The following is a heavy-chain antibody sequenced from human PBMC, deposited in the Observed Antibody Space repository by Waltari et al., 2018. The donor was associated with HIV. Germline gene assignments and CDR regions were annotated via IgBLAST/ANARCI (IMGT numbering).Heavy chain of an antibody. CDR2: IYYSGST. CDR3: ARADIVLMVYAPHFDY. V-gene: IGHV4-39*01. CDR1: GGSISSSSYY. Sequence: QLQLQESGPGLVKPSETLSLTCTVSGGSISSSSYYWGWIRQPPGKGLEWIGSIYYSGSTYYNPSLKSRVTISVDTSKNQFSLKLSSVTAADTAVYYCARADIVLMVYAPHFDYWGQEPWSPSPQ. J-gene: IGHJ4*01. D-gene: IGHD2-8*01.